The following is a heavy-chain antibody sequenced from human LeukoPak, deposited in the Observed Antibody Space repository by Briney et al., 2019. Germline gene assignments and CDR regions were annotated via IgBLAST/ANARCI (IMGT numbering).Heavy chain of an antibody. V-gene: IGHV3-66*01. J-gene: IGHJ4*02. CDR3: ARKSDSLLVREGDC. D-gene: IGHD3-10*01. Sequence: GGSLRLSCAASGFTVNRNYMIWVRQAPGKGLECVSVIYSGGTTWYADSVKGRFTISRDTNTLYLQMNSLRAEDTAVYYCARKSDSLLVREGDCWGQGTLVTVSS. CDR1: GFTVNRNY. CDR2: IYSGGTT.